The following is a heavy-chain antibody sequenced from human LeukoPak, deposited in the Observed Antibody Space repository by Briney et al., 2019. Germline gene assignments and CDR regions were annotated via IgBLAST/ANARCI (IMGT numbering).Heavy chain of an antibody. V-gene: IGHV1-69*05. CDR3: ARAEYYDILTGYYSD. CDR2: IISIFGTA. J-gene: IGHJ4*02. Sequence: GSSVKVSCKASGGTFISYAISWVRQAPGQGLEWRGGIISIFGTANYAHKFQRRVTITTDESTSTAYMELSSLRSEDTAVYYCARAEYYDILTGYYSDWGQGTLVTVSS. D-gene: IGHD3-9*01. CDR1: GGTFISYA.